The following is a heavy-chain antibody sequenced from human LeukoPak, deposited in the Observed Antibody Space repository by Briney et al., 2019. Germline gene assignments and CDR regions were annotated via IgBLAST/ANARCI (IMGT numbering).Heavy chain of an antibody. V-gene: IGHV3-30*18. CDR3: AKVAIFGEYYYYYYGMDV. D-gene: IGHD3-3*01. CDR1: GFTFSSYG. J-gene: IGHJ6*02. Sequence: LPGGSLRLSCAASGFTFSSYGMHWVRQAPGKGLEWVAVISYDGSNKYYADSVKGRFTISRDNSKNTLYLQMNSLRAEDTAVYYCAKVAIFGEYYYYYYGMDVWGQGTTVTVSS. CDR2: ISYDGSNK.